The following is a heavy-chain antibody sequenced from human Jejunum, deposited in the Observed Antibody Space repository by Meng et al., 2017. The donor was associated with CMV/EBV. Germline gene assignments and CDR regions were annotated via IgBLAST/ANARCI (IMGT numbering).Heavy chain of an antibody. CDR1: EYTFSDYY. CDR3: AKDAWSYLDYYFDY. J-gene: IGHJ4*02. D-gene: IGHD1-26*01. CDR2: IYPRTSDT. Sequence: SEYTFSDYYLQWVRQAPGQGLEWMGWIYPRTSDTSYAPKFQGWVTITRDMSINTVYMEVTRLRSDDTAVYYCAKDAWSYLDYYFDYWGQGTLVTVSS. V-gene: IGHV1-2*04.